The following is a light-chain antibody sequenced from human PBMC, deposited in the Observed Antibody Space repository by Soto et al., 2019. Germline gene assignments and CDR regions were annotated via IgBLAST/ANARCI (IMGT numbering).Light chain of an antibody. J-gene: IGLJ1*01. Sequence: QSALTQPASVSGSPGQSITISCTGTSSDVGTYNLVSWYQQRPGKAPTLIIFEDDQRSSGVSFRFSGSKSGNTASLTISGLQTEDEADYYCCSYAGSSTYVFGTGTKLTVL. CDR3: CSYAGSSTYV. CDR1: SSDVGTYNL. V-gene: IGLV2-23*01. CDR2: EDD.